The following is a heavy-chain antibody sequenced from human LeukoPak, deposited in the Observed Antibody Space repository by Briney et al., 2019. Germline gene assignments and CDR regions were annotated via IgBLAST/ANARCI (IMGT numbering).Heavy chain of an antibody. CDR3: ARGCSGGSCYSSFY. Sequence: GRSLRLSCAASGFTFSNFAMHWVRQAPGKGLEWVSYISSSSSTIYYADSVKGRFTISRDNAKNSLYLQMNSLRAEDTAVYYCARGCSGGSCYSSFYWGQGTLVTVSS. V-gene: IGHV3-48*04. J-gene: IGHJ4*02. CDR2: ISSSSSTI. D-gene: IGHD2-15*01. CDR1: GFTFSNFA.